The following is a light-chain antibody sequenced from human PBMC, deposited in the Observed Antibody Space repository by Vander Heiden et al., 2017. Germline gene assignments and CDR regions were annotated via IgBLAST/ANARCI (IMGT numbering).Light chain of an antibody. Sequence: YELTQPPSGSVSPGQTASITCSGDKLGDKYACWYQQKPGQSPGRGSYQDSKRPSGIPERFYCSNSGTTANLIRSGAEGMDESDYYCQEWNSRTWVFGGGTKLTVL. CDR2: QDS. J-gene: IGLJ2*01. CDR3: QEWNSRTWV. V-gene: IGLV3-1*01. CDR1: KLGDKY.